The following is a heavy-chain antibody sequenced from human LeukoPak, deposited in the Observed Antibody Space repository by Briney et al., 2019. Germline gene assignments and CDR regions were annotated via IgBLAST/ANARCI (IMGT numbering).Heavy chain of an antibody. CDR1: GFTFSSYA. J-gene: IGHJ4*02. CDR2: ISGSGGST. V-gene: IGHV3-23*01. CDR3: AKARYCSGGSCYFDY. Sequence: GGSLRLSCAASGFTFSSYAMTWVCQAPGEGLEWVSAISGSGGSTYYADSVKGRFTISRDNSKNTLYLQMNSLRAEDTAIYYCAKARYCSGGSCYFDYWGQGTLVTVSS. D-gene: IGHD2-15*01.